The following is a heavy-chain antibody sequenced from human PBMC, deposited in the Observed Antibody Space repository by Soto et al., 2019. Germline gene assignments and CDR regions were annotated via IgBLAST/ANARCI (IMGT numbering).Heavy chain of an antibody. CDR1: GYTFTSYD. Sequence: QVQLLQSGAEVKKPGASVKVSCKASGYTFTSYDINWVRQATGQGLERMGWMNPNSGNTAYAQKFLGRVTMTRNTSISTAYMELSSLRSGDTAGYYCARERTRGFDPWCQGPLVTVSS. J-gene: IGHJ5*02. V-gene: IGHV1-8*01. CDR3: ARERTRGFDP. CDR2: MNPNSGNT.